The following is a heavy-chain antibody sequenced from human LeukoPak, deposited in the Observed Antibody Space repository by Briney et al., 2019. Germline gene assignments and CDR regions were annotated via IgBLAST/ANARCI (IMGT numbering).Heavy chain of an antibody. J-gene: IGHJ6*04. CDR3: ARAGYGDDVDYYYGMDV. D-gene: IGHD4-17*01. CDR2: IYYSGST. V-gene: IGHV4-59*01. CDR1: GGSISRYY. Sequence: PSETLSLTCTVSGGSISRYYWSWIRQPPAKGLEWIGYIYYSGSTNYNPSLQSRVTISLDTSKNQFPLKLSAVTAADTAVYYCARAGYGDDVDYYYGMDVWGKGTTVTVSS.